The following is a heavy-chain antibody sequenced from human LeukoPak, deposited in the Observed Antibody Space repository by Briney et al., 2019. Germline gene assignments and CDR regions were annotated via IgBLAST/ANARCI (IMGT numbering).Heavy chain of an antibody. CDR3: AREVGATHY. Sequence: SETLSLTCAVYGGSFSGYYWSWIREPPGKGLEWIGEINHSGSTNYNPSLKSRVTISVDTSKNQFSLELRSVTAADTAVYYCAREVGATHYWGQGTLVTVSS. CDR2: INHSGST. V-gene: IGHV4-34*01. CDR1: GGSFSGYY. J-gene: IGHJ4*02. D-gene: IGHD1-26*01.